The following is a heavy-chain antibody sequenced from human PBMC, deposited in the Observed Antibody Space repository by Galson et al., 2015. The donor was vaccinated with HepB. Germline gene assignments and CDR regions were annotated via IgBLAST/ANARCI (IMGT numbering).Heavy chain of an antibody. CDR3: ARRSYYYTVDY. CDR2: IYHSGST. Sequence: TLSLTCAVSGGSISSGGYSWSWIRQPPGKGLEWIGYIYHSGSTYYNPSLKSRVTISVDRSKNQFSLKLSSVTAADTAVYYCARRSYYYTVDYWGQGTLVTVSS. D-gene: IGHD3-10*01. V-gene: IGHV4-30-2*01. J-gene: IGHJ4*02. CDR1: GGSISSGGYS.